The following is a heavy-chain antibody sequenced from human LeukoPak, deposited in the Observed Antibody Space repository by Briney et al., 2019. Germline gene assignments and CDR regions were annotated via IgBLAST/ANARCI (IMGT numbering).Heavy chain of an antibody. CDR3: AKDDDWGRYKH. J-gene: IGHJ1*01. D-gene: IGHD3-16*01. Sequence: GGSLRLSCAGSGFSFSSHGMNWVRQAPGKGLEWVSGISPSGDITYYTDSVRGRFTISRDNFKNTLSLQVNSLRAEDTAMYYCAKDDDWGRYKHWGQGTLVTVSS. CDR2: ISPSGDIT. V-gene: IGHV3-23*01. CDR1: GFSFSSHG.